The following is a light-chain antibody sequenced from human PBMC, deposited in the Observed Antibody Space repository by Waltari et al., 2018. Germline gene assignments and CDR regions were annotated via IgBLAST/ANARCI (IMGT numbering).Light chain of an antibody. V-gene: IGKV3-20*01. CDR3: QQYSSSSRT. CDR1: QSVSGSY. J-gene: IGKJ1*01. Sequence: EIVLTQSPGTLSLSPGERATLSCRASQSVSGSYLAWYQQKPGQAPRLLIYGASSRATGIPDRFSGSGSGTDFTLTISILEPEDFVVYYCQQYSSSSRTFGQGTKVEIK. CDR2: GAS.